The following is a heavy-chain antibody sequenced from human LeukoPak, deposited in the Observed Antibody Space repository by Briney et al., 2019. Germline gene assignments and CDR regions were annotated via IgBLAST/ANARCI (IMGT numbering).Heavy chain of an antibody. CDR1: GFTFSSYW. D-gene: IGHD3-3*01. Sequence: LPGGSLRLSCAASGFTFSSYWMGWVRQAPGKGLEWVAFIRYDGSNKYYADSVKGRFTISRDNSKNTLYLQMNSLRAEDTAVYYCAKGYWSGYSFDNWFDPWGQGTLVTVSS. CDR3: AKGYWSGYSFDNWFDP. CDR2: IRYDGSNK. V-gene: IGHV3-30*02. J-gene: IGHJ5*02.